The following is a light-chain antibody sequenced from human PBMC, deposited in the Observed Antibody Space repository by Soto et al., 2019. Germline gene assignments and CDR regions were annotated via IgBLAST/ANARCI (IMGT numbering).Light chain of an antibody. V-gene: IGLV2-14*01. CDR1: TSAY. CDR3: SSYTITSTLL. J-gene: IGLJ2*01. CDR2: EVS. Sequence: QSALTQPASVSGSPGQSITISCTGTTSAYVSWYQQHPGKAPKLMIYEVSNRPSGVSNRFSGSKSGNTASLTISGLQTEDEADYYCSSYTITSTLLFGGGTKVTVL.